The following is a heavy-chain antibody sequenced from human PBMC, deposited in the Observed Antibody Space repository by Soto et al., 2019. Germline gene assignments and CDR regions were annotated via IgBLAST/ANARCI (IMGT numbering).Heavy chain of an antibody. Sequence: EVQLVESEGGLVQPGRSLRLSCAASGFTFDDYAIHWVRQAPGKGLEWVSGISWNGDATGYADSVQGRFIISRDNAKNSLYLQMNSLRNEDTAIYYCANLPLYGSGFDCWGQGTLVTVSS. CDR2: ISWNGDAT. V-gene: IGHV3-9*01. CDR3: ANLPLYGSGFDC. J-gene: IGHJ4*02. CDR1: GFTFDDYA. D-gene: IGHD3-10*01.